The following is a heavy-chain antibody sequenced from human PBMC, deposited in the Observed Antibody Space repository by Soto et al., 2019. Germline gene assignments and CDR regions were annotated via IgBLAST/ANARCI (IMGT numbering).Heavy chain of an antibody. Sequence: GESLKISCKGSGYSFTSYWIGWVRQMPGKGLEWMGIIYPGDSDTRYSPSFQGQVTISADKSISTAYLQWSSLKASDTAMYYCARHPGGAIVRGVYYYYYYMDVWGKGTTVTVSS. J-gene: IGHJ6*03. CDR1: GYSFTSYW. CDR3: ARHPGGAIVRGVYYYYYYMDV. V-gene: IGHV5-51*01. D-gene: IGHD3-10*01. CDR2: IYPGDSDT.